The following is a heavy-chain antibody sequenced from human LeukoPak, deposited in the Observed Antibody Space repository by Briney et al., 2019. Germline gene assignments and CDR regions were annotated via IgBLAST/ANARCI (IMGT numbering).Heavy chain of an antibody. CDR3: ARSTNYFDY. CDR1: GFTISSYA. CDR2: ISYDGSNK. J-gene: IGHJ4*02. V-gene: IGHV3-30-3*01. Sequence: GGSLRLSCAASGFTISSYAMHWVRQAPGKGLEWVAVISYDGSNKYYADSVKGRFTISRDNSKNTLYLQMNSLRAEDTAVYYCARSTNYFDYWGQGTLVTVSS.